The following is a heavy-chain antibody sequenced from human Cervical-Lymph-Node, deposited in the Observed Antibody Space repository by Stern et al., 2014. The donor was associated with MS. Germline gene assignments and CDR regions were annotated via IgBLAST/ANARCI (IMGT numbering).Heavy chain of an antibody. J-gene: IGHJ4*02. Sequence: EMQLVESGGDLVQPGGSLRLSCAASGFTFSTYSMNWVRQAPGKGLEWVPYISGSGGTIRYAGSARGRFNISRDNAKNSVFLHMNSLRAEDTAVYYCARERPTDRWYFDFWGQGTVVTVSS. CDR1: GFTFSTYS. CDR3: ARERPTDRWYFDF. D-gene: IGHD4-23*01. V-gene: IGHV3-48*04. CDR2: ISGSGGTI.